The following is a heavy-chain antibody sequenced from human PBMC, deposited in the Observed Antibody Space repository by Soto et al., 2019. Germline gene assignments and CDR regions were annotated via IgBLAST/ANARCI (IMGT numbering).Heavy chain of an antibody. Sequence: PGGSLRLSCAASGFSFSDYSMNWVRQAPGRGLEWVAIISGGSVSIHYADSVKGRFTISRNNAKNTLYLQMNSLRVEDTAIYYCAKEREAGWYYFDFWGQGILVTVS. J-gene: IGHJ4*02. CDR1: GFSFSDYS. D-gene: IGHD6-19*01. CDR2: ISGGSVSI. CDR3: AKEREAGWYYFDF. V-gene: IGHV3-48*01.